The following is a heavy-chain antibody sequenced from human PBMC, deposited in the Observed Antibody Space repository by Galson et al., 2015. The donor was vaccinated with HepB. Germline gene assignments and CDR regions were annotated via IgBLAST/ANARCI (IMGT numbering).Heavy chain of an antibody. Sequence: SVKVSCKASGYTFTTYYIHWVRQAPGQGLEWMGIINPNSSSTSYAQKFQGRVTLTRDTSTSTVYMVLSSLRSEDTAIYFCARAYNWNDALDSWGQGTLVTVSP. J-gene: IGHJ4*02. CDR2: INPNSSST. CDR1: GYTFTTYY. V-gene: IGHV1-46*03. CDR3: ARAYNWNDALDS. D-gene: IGHD1-20*01.